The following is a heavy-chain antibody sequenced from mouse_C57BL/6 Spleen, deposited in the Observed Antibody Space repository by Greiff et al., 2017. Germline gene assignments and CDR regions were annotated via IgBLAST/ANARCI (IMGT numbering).Heavy chain of an antibody. CDR2: IDPSDSYT. J-gene: IGHJ1*03. CDR1: GYTFTSYW. V-gene: IGHV1-59*01. D-gene: IGHD1-1*01. CDR3: ARWAYGSSLRYFDV. Sequence: VQLQQPGAELVRPGTSVKLSCKASGYTFTSYWMHWVKQRPGQGLEWIGVIDPSDSYTNYNQKFKGKATLTVDTSSSTAYMQLSSLTSEDSAVYYCARWAYGSSLRYFDVWGTGTTVTVSS.